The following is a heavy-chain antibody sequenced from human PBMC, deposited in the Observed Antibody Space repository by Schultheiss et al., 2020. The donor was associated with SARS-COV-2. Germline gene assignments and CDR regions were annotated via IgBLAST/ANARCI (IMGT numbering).Heavy chain of an antibody. Sequence: GESLKISCAASGFTFSSYAMSWVRQAPGKGLEWVSAISGSGGSTYYADSVKGRFTISRDNSKNTLYLQMNSLRAEDTAVYYCAKDGAPYSYGVGNDYWGQGTLVTVSS. CDR2: ISGSGGST. V-gene: IGHV3-23*01. D-gene: IGHD5-18*01. CDR1: GFTFSSYA. J-gene: IGHJ4*02. CDR3: AKDGAPYSYGVGNDY.